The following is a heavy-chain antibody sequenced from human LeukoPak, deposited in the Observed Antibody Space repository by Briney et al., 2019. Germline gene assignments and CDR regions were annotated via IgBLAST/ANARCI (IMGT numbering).Heavy chain of an antibody. V-gene: IGHV1-2*02. CDR3: ARDIDCSGGSCYSGYAFDI. J-gene: IGHJ3*02. Sequence: VASVKVSCKASGYTFTGYYMNWVRQAPGQGLEWMGWINPNSGGTNYAQNFQGRVTMTRDTSISTAYMELSSLRSDDTAVYYCARDIDCSGGSCYSGYAFDIWGQGTMVTVSS. D-gene: IGHD2-15*01. CDR1: GYTFTGYY. CDR2: INPNSGGT.